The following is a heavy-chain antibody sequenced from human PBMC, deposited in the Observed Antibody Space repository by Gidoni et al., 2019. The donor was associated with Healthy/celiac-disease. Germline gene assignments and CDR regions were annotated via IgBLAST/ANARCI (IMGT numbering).Heavy chain of an antibody. CDR2: INWNGGST. Sequence: EVQLVESGGGVVRPGGSLRLPRPASGLTCVDYGMSWVRPAPGKGLGWVSGINWNGGSTGYADSVKGRFTISSDNAKNSLYLQMNSLRAEDTALYHCARESREIGAAAGLDYWGQGTLVTVSS. CDR3: ARESREIGAAAGLDY. D-gene: IGHD6-13*01. CDR1: GLTCVDYG. V-gene: IGHV3-20*01. J-gene: IGHJ4*02.